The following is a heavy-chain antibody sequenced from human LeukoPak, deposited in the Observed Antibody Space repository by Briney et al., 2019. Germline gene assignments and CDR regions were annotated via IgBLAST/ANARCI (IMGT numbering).Heavy chain of an antibody. CDR3: AKRGGSYWFGFDY. V-gene: IGHV4-38-2*02. Sequence: SETLSLTCTVSGYSISSGYYWGWIRQPPGKGLEWIGSIYHSGSTYYNPSLKSRVTISVDTSKNQFSLKLSSVTAADTAVYYCAKRGGSYWFGFDYWGQGTLVTVSS. D-gene: IGHD1-26*01. CDR2: IYHSGST. J-gene: IGHJ4*02. CDR1: GYSISSGYY.